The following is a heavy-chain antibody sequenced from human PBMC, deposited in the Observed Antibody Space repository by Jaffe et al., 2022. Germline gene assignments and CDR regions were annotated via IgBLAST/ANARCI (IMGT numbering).Heavy chain of an antibody. CDR1: GFSFSNYW. CDR2: IKQDGSEK. Sequence: EVQLLESGGGLVQPGGSLRISCAASGFSFSNYWMSWVRQAPGKGLEWVANIKQDGSEKYYVDSVKGRFTISRDNAKMSLYLQMNSLGAEDTAIYYCARDSLYGDYNFDHWGQGTLVTVSS. D-gene: IGHD4-17*01. CDR3: ARDSLYGDYNFDH. J-gene: IGHJ4*02. V-gene: IGHV3-7*01.